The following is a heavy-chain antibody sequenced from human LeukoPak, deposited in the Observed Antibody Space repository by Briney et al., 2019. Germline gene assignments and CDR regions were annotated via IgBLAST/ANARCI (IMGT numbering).Heavy chain of an antibody. CDR2: IIPIFGTA. V-gene: IGHV1-69*13. D-gene: IGHD5-18*01. CDR1: GGTFSSYA. J-gene: IGHJ4*02. CDR3: ARDATYSYGFGY. Sequence: SVKVSCKASGGTFSSYAISWVRQAPGQGLEWMGGIIPIFGTANYAQKFQGRVTITADESTSTAYMELSSLRSEDTAVYYYARDATYSYGFGYWGQGTLVTVSS.